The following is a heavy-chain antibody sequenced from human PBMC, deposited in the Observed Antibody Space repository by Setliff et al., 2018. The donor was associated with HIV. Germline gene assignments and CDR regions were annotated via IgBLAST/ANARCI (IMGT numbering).Heavy chain of an antibody. D-gene: IGHD6-6*01. CDR3: ARINSSSSSFDY. V-gene: IGHV2-70*11. Sequence: SGPTLVNPTQTLTLTCTFSGFSLSTSGLCVSWIRQPPGKALEWLARIDWDDDKYYSTSLKTRLTISKDTPKNQVVLTMTNMDPVDTATYYCARINSSSSSFDYWGQGTLVTVSS. CDR1: GFSLSTSGLC. CDR2: IDWDDDK. J-gene: IGHJ4*02.